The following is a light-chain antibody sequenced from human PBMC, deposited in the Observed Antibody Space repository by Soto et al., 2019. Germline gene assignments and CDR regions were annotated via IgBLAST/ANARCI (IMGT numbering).Light chain of an antibody. CDR1: SSNIGAGYD. CDR2: GNS. J-gene: IGLJ2*01. Sequence: QSVLTQPPSVSGAPGQRVTISCTGSSSNIGAGYDVHWYQQLPGTAPKLLIYGNSNRPSGVPDRFSGSKSGTSASLAITGLQAEDEADYYCQYYDSSLGVFGGGTKVTVL. CDR3: QYYDSSLGV. V-gene: IGLV1-40*01.